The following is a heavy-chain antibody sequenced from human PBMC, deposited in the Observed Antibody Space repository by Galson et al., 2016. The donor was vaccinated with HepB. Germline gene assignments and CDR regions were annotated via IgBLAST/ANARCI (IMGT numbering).Heavy chain of an antibody. CDR1: GYNFSSHW. J-gene: IGHJ5*02. V-gene: IGHV5-51*01. Sequence: QSGAEVKEPGESLKISCKGSGYNFSSHWIGWVRQMPGKGLEWMGITYPGDSDTRYSPSFQGQVIISADKSISTAYLQWSSLKASDTAMYYCARATEQWVGKWFDPWGQGTLVTVSS. D-gene: IGHD6-19*01. CDR3: ARATEQWVGKWFDP. CDR2: TYPGDSDT.